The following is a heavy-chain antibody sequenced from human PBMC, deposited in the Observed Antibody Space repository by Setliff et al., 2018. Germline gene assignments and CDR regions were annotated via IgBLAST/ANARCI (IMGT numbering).Heavy chain of an antibody. Sequence: SETLSLTCAVYGGSFSGYYWSWIRQPPGKGLEWIGEINHSGSTNYNPSLKSRVTISVDTSKNQFSLKLSSVTAADTAMYYCARAFTYYNFWSGYGYGMDVWGQGTTVTVSS. CDR2: INHSGST. CDR1: GGSFSGYY. CDR3: ARAFTYYNFWSGYGYGMDV. J-gene: IGHJ6*02. D-gene: IGHD3-3*01. V-gene: IGHV4-34*01.